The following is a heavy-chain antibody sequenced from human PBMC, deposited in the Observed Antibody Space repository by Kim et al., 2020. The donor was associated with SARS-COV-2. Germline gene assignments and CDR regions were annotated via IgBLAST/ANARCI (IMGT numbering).Heavy chain of an antibody. Sequence: SETLSLTCTVSGGSISSYYWNWIRQPPGKGLEWIGYIYYSGSANYNPSLRSRLTISVDTSKNQFSLKLSSVTAADTAVYYCAISTVNLYYYGMDVWGQAT. CDR3: AISTVNLYYYGMDV. CDR1: GGSISSYY. D-gene: IGHD4-17*01. CDR2: IYYSGSA. J-gene: IGHJ6*02. V-gene: IGHV4-59*01.